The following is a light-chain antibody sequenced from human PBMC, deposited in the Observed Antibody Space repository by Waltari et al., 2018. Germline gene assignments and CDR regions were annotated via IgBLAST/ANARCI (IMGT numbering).Light chain of an antibody. J-gene: IGLJ2*01. Sequence: QSAPTQPPSVSGSPGQSVTISCTGTSGDIGSYNYVSWYQQHPGKGPRLMIYGGSNWPSGGSDRFSGSKSGNPASLAISGVQAEDEADYYCSSYTTSSTLVFGGGTRLTVL. CDR3: SSYTTSSTLV. CDR2: GGS. V-gene: IGLV2-14*03. CDR1: SGDIGSYNY.